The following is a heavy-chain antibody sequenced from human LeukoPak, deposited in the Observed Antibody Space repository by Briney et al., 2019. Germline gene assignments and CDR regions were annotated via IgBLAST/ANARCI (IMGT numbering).Heavy chain of an antibody. CDR3: ARAVEGYYFDY. Sequence: GWSLRLSCAASGFTFSGYWMSWVRQAPGKGLEWVANIKQDGSEKYYVDSVKGRFTISRDNAKNSLYLQMNSLRAEDTAVYYCARAVEGYYFDYWGQGTLVTVSS. J-gene: IGHJ4*02. D-gene: IGHD3-3*01. V-gene: IGHV3-7*04. CDR1: GFTFSGYW. CDR2: IKQDGSEK.